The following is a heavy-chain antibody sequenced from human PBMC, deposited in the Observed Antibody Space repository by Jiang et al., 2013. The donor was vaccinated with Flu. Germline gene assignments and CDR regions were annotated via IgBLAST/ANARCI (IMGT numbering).Heavy chain of an antibody. J-gene: IGHJ6*02. CDR2: IYPGDSDT. V-gene: IGHV5-51*01. CDR3: ARGRVAGDYYYYYGMDV. D-gene: IGHD2-15*01. Sequence: QMPGKGLEWMGIIYPGDSDTRYSPSFQGQVTISADKSISTAYLQWSSLKASDTAMYYCARGRVAGDYYYYYGMDVWGQGTTVTVSS.